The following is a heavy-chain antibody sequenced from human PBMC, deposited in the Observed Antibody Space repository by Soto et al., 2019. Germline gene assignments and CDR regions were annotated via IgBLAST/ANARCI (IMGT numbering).Heavy chain of an antibody. D-gene: IGHD3-22*01. CDR2: ISGSGGST. Sequence: EVQLLESGGGLVQPGGSLRLSCAASGFTFSSYAMSWVRQAPGKGLEWVSAISGSGGSTYYADSVKGRFTISRDNSKNTLYLQMNRLRAEDTAVYYCAKDHYYDRSCFSGGNDAFDIWGQGTMVTVSS. CDR1: GFTFSSYA. CDR3: AKDHYYDRSCFSGGNDAFDI. V-gene: IGHV3-23*01. J-gene: IGHJ3*02.